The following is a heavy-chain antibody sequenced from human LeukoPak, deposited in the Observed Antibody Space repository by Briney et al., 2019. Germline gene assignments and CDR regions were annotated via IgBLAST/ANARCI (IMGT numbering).Heavy chain of an antibody. CDR2: ITGSDDRT. CDR3: AKGGVYSKFDY. Sequence: GGSLRLSCAASGFTFSNAAMTWVRQAPGKGLEWVSTITGSDDRTYYADSVKGRFTISRDNSKNTLYLQMNSLRAEDTAVYYCAKGGVYSKFDYWGQGTLVTVSS. D-gene: IGHD4-11*01. CDR1: GFTFSNAA. J-gene: IGHJ4*02. V-gene: IGHV3-23*01.